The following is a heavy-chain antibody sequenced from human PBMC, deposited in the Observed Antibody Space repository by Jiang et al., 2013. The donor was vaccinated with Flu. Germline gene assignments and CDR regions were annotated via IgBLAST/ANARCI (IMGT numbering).Heavy chain of an antibody. CDR2: IYWDDDV. D-gene: IGHD3-22*01. V-gene: IGHV2-5*02. CDR1: GFSFSTIGVG. Sequence: KPTQTLTLTCTFSGFSFSTIGVGVGWIRQPPGKALEWLALIYWDDDVRYSPSLKSRLTITKDTSKNQVVLRMTNMDPVDTATYYCAHSLWHDSGSYSGMRFDYWGQGTPV. J-gene: IGHJ4*02. CDR3: AHSLWHDSGSYSGMRFDY.